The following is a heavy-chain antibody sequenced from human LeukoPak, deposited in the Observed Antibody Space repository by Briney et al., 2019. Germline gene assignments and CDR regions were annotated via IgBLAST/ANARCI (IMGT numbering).Heavy chain of an antibody. Sequence: ASVKVSCKASGYTFTSYDINWVRQATGQGLEWMGWMNPNSGNTGYAQKFQGRVTMTRNTSISTAYMELSSLRSEDTAVYYCARGDTIFGVVIYYFDYWGQGTLVTASS. J-gene: IGHJ4*02. CDR1: GYTFTSYD. D-gene: IGHD3-3*01. CDR3: ARGDTIFGVVIYYFDY. CDR2: MNPNSGNT. V-gene: IGHV1-8*01.